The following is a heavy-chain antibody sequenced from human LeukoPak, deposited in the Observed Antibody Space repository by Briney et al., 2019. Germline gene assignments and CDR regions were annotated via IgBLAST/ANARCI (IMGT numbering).Heavy chain of an antibody. Sequence: ASVKVSCKASGYTFTGYYMHWVRQAPGQGLEWMGWINPNSGGTNYAQKFQGRVTMTRDTSISTAYMELSRLRSDDTAVYYCAGDRVWQLVYDAFDIWGQGTMVTVSS. V-gene: IGHV1-2*02. CDR1: GYTFTGYY. CDR2: INPNSGGT. CDR3: AGDRVWQLVYDAFDI. J-gene: IGHJ3*02. D-gene: IGHD6-6*01.